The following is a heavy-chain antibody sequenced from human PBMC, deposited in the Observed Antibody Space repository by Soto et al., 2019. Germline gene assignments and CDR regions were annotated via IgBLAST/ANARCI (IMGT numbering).Heavy chain of an antibody. V-gene: IGHV1-46*01. CDR2: ISLYHHST. Sequence: ASVKVSCKTSGYPFTDYFIHWVRQAPGQGLEWMGIISLYHHSTSYAQKFQGRLTVTADTSTTTVYMDLSSLTSEDSAVYWCARELYSCGGGHPYYMDYWDQGTLVTVSS. D-gene: IGHD2-21*01. CDR3: ARELYSCGGGHPYYMDY. J-gene: IGHJ4*02. CDR1: GYPFTDYF.